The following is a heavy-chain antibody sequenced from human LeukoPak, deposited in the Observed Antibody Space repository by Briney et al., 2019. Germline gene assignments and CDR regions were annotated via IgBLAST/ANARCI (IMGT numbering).Heavy chain of an antibody. D-gene: IGHD6-6*01. Sequence: PSETLSLTCAVYGGSFSGYYWSWIPQPPGKGLEWIGEINHSGSTNYNPSLKSRVTISVDTSKNQFSLKLSSVTAADTAVYYCARGRIAARRLRWFDPWGQGTLVTVSS. CDR2: INHSGST. CDR3: ARGRIAARRLRWFDP. V-gene: IGHV4-34*01. CDR1: GGSFSGYY. J-gene: IGHJ5*02.